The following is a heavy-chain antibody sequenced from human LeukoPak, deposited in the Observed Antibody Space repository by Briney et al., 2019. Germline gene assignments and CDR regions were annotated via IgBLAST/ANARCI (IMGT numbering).Heavy chain of an antibody. J-gene: IGHJ6*03. CDR3: ARDGNDFWSGYYQSYMDV. D-gene: IGHD3-3*01. Sequence: KPSETLSLTCTVSGGSISSYYWSWIRQPAGKGLEWIGRIYTSGSTNYNPSLKSRVTVSVDTFKNQFSLKLSSVTAADTAVYYCARDGNDFWSGYYQSYMDVWGQGTTVTVSS. CDR1: GGSISSYY. CDR2: IYTSGST. V-gene: IGHV4-4*07.